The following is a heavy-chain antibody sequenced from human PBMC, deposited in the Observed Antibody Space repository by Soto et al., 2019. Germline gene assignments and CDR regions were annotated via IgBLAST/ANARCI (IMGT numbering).Heavy chain of an antibody. V-gene: IGHV1-3*01. CDR1: GYTFTSYA. Sequence: QVQLVQSGAEVKKPGASVKVSCKASGYTFTSYAMHWVRQAPGQRLEWMGWINAGNGNTKYSQKFQGRVTITRDTSASTAYMELSSLRSEDTAVYYCARVAGVVVVAAPLDYWGQGTLVTVSS. D-gene: IGHD2-15*01. CDR2: INAGNGNT. CDR3: ARVAGVVVVAAPLDY. J-gene: IGHJ4*02.